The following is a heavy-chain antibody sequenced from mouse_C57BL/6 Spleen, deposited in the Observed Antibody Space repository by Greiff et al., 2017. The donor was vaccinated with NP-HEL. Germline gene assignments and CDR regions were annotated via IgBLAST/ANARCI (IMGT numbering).Heavy chain of an antibody. CDR3: ARSSFYYSNYVGYFDY. V-gene: IGHV14-2*01. CDR2: IDPEDGET. J-gene: IGHJ2*01. Sequence: VQLKQSGAELVKPGASVKLSCTASGFNIKDYYMHWVKQRTEQGLEWIGRIDPEDGETKYAPKFQGKATITADTSSNTAYLQLSSLTSEDTAVDYCARSSFYYSNYVGYFDYWGQGTTLTVSS. D-gene: IGHD2-5*01. CDR1: GFNIKDYY.